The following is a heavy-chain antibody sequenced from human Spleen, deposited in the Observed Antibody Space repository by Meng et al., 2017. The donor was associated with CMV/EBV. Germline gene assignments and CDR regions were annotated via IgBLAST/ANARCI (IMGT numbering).Heavy chain of an antibody. CDR3: ARAINWFDP. V-gene: IGHV4-38-2*02. Sequence: SETLSLTCTVSGYSISSGYYWGWIRQPPGKGLEWIGSIYYSGSTYYNPSLKSRVTISVDTSKNQFSLKLSSVTAADTAVYYCARAINWFDPWGQGTLVTVSS. J-gene: IGHJ5*02. CDR1: GYSISSGYY. CDR2: IYYSGST.